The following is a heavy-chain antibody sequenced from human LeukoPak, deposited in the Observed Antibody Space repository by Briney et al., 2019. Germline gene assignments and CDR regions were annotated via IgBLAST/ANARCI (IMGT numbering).Heavy chain of an antibody. CDR1: GFTFSDYY. CDR3: AKHKLLLNDAFDI. J-gene: IGHJ3*02. CDR2: ISGSGGST. D-gene: IGHD3-22*01. Sequence: GGSLRLSCAASGFTFSDYYINWIRQAPGKGLEWVSAISGSGGSTYYADSVKGRFTISRDNSKNTLYLQMNSLRAEDTAVYYCAKHKLLLNDAFDIWGQGTMVTVSS. V-gene: IGHV3-23*01.